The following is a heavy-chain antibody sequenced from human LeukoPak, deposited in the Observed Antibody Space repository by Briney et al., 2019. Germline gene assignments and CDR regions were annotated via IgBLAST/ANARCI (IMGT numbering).Heavy chain of an antibody. CDR1: GGSISSYY. CDR2: IHYSGST. Sequence: SETLSLTCTVSGGSISSYYWSWIRQPPGKGLEWIGYIHYSGSTNYNPSLKSRVTISVDTSKNQFSLKLSSVTAADTAVYYCARAWPWELGLPTWGQGTLVTVSS. V-gene: IGHV4-59*01. J-gene: IGHJ5*02. D-gene: IGHD1-26*01. CDR3: ARAWPWELGLPT.